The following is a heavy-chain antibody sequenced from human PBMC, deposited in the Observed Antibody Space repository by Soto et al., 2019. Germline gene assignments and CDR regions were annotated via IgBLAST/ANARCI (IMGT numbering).Heavy chain of an antibody. CDR2: IIPILGIA. Sequence: QVPLVQSGAEVKKPGSSVKVSCKASGGTFSSYTISWVRQAPGQGLEWMGRIIPILGIANYAQKFQGRVTITADKSTSTAYMELSSLRSEDTAVYYCGSGPGGVSIDYWGQGTLVTVSS. D-gene: IGHD3-16*01. J-gene: IGHJ4*02. CDR1: GGTFSSYT. CDR3: GSGPGGVSIDY. V-gene: IGHV1-69*02.